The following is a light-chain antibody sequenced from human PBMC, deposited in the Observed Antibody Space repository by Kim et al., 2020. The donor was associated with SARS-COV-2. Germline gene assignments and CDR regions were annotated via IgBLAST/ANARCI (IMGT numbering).Light chain of an antibody. V-gene: IGKV3-20*01. Sequence: LSPVERATLSCRTSQTFSSTYLAWYQQKPGQAPRLLIHDVSNRATGIPDRFSGSGSGTDFTITISRLEPEDFAVYYCQHYGDSFHTFGQGTKLEIK. CDR3: QHYGDSFHT. CDR1: QTFSSTY. CDR2: DVS. J-gene: IGKJ2*01.